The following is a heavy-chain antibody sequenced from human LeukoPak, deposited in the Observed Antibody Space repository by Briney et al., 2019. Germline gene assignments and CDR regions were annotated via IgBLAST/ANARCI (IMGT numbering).Heavy chain of an antibody. CDR1: GYTFTSYG. CDR2: MNTYNGVT. Sequence: ASVKVSCKSSGYTFTSYGVSWVRQAPGQGLEWMGWMNTYNGVTNYAQKLQGRVTMTTDTSTSTAYMELRSLRSDDTAVYYCARIVYYDSSGYYLFDYWGQGTLVTVSS. J-gene: IGHJ4*02. D-gene: IGHD3-22*01. V-gene: IGHV1-18*01. CDR3: ARIVYYDSSGYYLFDY.